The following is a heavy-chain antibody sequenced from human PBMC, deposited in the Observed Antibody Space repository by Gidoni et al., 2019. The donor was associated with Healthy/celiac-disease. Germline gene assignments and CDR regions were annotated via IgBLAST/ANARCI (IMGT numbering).Heavy chain of an antibody. V-gene: IGHV4-34*01. CDR2: INHSGST. CDR3: AGNPASRDGYNPSGY. CDR1: GGSFRGYY. D-gene: IGHD5-12*01. J-gene: IGHJ4*02. Sequence: QVQLQQWGAGLLKPSETLSLTCAVYGGSFRGYYWSWIRQPPGKGLEWIGEINHSGSTNYNPSLKSRVTISVDTSKNQFSLKLSSVTAADTAVYYCAGNPASRDGYNPSGYWGQGTLVTVSS.